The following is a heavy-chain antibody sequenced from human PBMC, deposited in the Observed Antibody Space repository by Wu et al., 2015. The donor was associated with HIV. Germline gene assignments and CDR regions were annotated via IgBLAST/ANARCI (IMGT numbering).Heavy chain of an antibody. CDR3: ARQKVYTSGWYIYDY. D-gene: IGHD6-19*01. CDR2: IIPIFGTT. Sequence: QVQLVQSGAEVKKPGSSVKVSCKASGGTFSSYSISWVRQAPGQGLEWMGRIIPIFGTTNYAQKFQGRVTMTRDTSITTAYMELSSLRFEDTAVYYCARQKVYTSGWYIYDYWGQGTLVTVSS. V-gene: IGHV1-69*05. J-gene: IGHJ4*02. CDR1: GGTFSSYS.